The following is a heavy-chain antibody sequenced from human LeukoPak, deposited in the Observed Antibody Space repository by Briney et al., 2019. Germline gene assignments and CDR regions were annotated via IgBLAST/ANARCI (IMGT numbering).Heavy chain of an antibody. CDR2: IYYSGST. CDR1: GGSISSYY. CDR3: ARDRRSGYPYFDY. Sequence: SETLSLTCTVSGGSISSYYWSWIRQPPGKGLEWIGYIYYSGSTNYNPSLKSRVTISVDTSRNQFSLKLSSVTAADTAVYYCARDRRSGYPYFDYWGQGTLVTASS. J-gene: IGHJ4*02. V-gene: IGHV4-59*01. D-gene: IGHD3-3*01.